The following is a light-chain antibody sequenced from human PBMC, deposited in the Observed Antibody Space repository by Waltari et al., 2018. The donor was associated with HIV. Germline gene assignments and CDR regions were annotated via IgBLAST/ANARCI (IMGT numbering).Light chain of an antibody. CDR2: DAS. V-gene: IGKV3-15*01. CDR1: QSVSSN. Sequence: TLSVSPGERATLSCRASQSVSSNLAWYQQKPGQAPRLLIYDASPRATCIPARFSGGGSGTECTLTISSLQSEDFAVYYCQQYNNWPPLTFGGGTKVEIK. CDR3: QQYNNWPPLT. J-gene: IGKJ4*01.